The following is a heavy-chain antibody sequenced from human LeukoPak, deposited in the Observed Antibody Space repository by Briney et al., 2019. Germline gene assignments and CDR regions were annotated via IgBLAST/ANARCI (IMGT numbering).Heavy chain of an antibody. D-gene: IGHD1-26*01. CDR2: MSYDGSNK. CDR3: ARDLGYYRADY. CDR1: GFTFSIYG. J-gene: IGHJ4*02. V-gene: IGHV3-30*03. Sequence: GRSLRVSCAASGFTFSIYGMHWVRQAPGKGLEWVAVMSYDGSNKYYADSVKGRFTISRDNSKNTLYLQMDSLRTEDTAVYYCARDLGYYRADYWGQGTLVTVSS.